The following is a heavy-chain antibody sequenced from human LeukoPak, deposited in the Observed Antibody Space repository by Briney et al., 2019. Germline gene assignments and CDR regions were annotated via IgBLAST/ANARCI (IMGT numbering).Heavy chain of an antibody. CDR3: ARSPDYDILTGYYQGEGYFDY. J-gene: IGHJ4*02. V-gene: IGHV4-34*01. D-gene: IGHD3-9*01. Sequence: SETLSLTCAVYGGSFSGYYWSWIRQPPGKGLEWIGEINHSGSTNYNPSLKSRVTISVDTSKNQFSLKLSSVTAADTAVYYCARSPDYDILTGYYQGEGYFDYWGQGTLVTVSS. CDR2: INHSGST. CDR1: GGSFSGYY.